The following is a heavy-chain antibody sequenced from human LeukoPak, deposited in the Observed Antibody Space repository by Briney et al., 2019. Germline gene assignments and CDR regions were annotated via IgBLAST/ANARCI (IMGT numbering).Heavy chain of an antibody. D-gene: IGHD3-3*01. J-gene: IGHJ4*02. CDR2: IIPIFGTA. CDR3: ARGGLWSGYSLYYFDY. Sequence: GASVKVSCKASGGTFSSYAISWVRQAPGQGLEWMGGIIPIFGTANYAQKFQGRVTITTDESTSTAYMELSSLRSEDTAVYYCARGGLWSGYSLYYFDYWGQGTLVTVSS. CDR1: GGTFSSYA. V-gene: IGHV1-69*05.